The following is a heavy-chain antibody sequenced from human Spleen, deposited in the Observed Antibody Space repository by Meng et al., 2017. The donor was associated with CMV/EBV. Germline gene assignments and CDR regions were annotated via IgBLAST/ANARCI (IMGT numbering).Heavy chain of an antibody. Sequence: SETLSLTCTVSGGSISSSSYYWGWIRQPPGKGLEWIGSIYYSGSTYYNPSLKSRVTISVDTSKNQFSLKLSSVTAADTAVYYCARGKKDDFWSDLMGYYYYYGMDVWGQGTTVTVSS. CDR2: IYYSGST. CDR1: GGSISSSSYY. CDR3: ARGKKDDFWSDLMGYYYYYGMDV. J-gene: IGHJ6*02. V-gene: IGHV4-39*01. D-gene: IGHD3-3*01.